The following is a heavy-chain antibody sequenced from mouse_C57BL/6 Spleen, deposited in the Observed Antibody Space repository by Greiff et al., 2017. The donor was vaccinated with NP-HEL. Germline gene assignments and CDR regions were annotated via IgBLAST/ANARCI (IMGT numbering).Heavy chain of an antibody. CDR2: INPNNGGT. V-gene: IGHV1-26*01. Sequence: VQLQQSGPELVKPGASVKISCKASGYTFTDYYMNWVKQSHGKSLEWIGDINPNNGGTSYNQKFKGKATLTVDKSSSTAYMELRSLTSEDSAVYYCARSVGAMGYWGQGTSVTVSS. CDR3: ARSVGAMGY. CDR1: GYTFTDYY. J-gene: IGHJ4*01. D-gene: IGHD3-1*01.